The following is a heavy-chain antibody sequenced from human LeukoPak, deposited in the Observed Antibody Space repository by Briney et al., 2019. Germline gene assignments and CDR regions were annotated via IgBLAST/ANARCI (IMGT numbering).Heavy chain of an antibody. Sequence: GGSLRLSCAASGFTFTTYDMSWVRQAPGKGLEWVSAIIGSGGSTYYADSVKGRFTISRDNSKNTLYLQMNSLKTEDTAIYYCMSDLDNWGQGTLVTVSS. V-gene: IGHV3-23*01. CDR3: MSDLDN. CDR2: IIGSGGST. J-gene: IGHJ4*02. CDR1: GFTFTTYD.